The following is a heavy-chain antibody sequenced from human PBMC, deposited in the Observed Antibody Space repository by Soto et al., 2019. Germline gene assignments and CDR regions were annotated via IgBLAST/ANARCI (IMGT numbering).Heavy chain of an antibody. CDR1: GFTFSSYA. CDR3: AKVSSKDYYDSSGYYAPYFDY. Sequence: GGSLRLSCAASGFTFSSYAMSWVRQAPGKGLEWVSAISDSGNSTYYADSVKGRFTISRDNSKNTLFLQMNSLRADDTAVYYCAKVSSKDYYDSSGYYAPYFDYWGQGTLVTVSS. V-gene: IGHV3-23*01. CDR2: ISDSGNST. D-gene: IGHD3-22*01. J-gene: IGHJ4*02.